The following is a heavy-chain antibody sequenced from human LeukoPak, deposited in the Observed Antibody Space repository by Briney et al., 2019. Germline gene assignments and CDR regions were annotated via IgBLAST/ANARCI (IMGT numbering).Heavy chain of an antibody. V-gene: IGHV3-23*01. J-gene: IGHJ4*02. CDR1: GFIFSDFA. D-gene: IGHD3-10*01. CDR2: MSASGSHT. Sequence: PGGSLGLSCAASGFIFSDFAMSWVRQAPGKGLEWVSGMSASGSHTHSADFVKGRFTISRDNFKNTLYLQMNGLRVEDTAVYYCASLMARGVIWIDSWGQGTLVTVSS. CDR3: ASLMARGVIWIDS.